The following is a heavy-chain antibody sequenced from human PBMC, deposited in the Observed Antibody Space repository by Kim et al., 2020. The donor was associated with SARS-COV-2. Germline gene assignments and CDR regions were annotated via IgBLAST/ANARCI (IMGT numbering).Heavy chain of an antibody. CDR1: GFTFSSYS. J-gene: IGHJ4*02. V-gene: IGHV3-21*01. CDR3: ARDYGGNSDFDY. CDR2: ISGSSSYV. D-gene: IGHD4-17*01. Sequence: GGSLRLSCAASGFTFSSYSMNWVRQAPGKGLEWVSSISGSSSYVYYADSVKGRFTISRDNAKNSLYLQMNSLRAEDTAVYYCARDYGGNSDFDYWGQGTLVTVSS.